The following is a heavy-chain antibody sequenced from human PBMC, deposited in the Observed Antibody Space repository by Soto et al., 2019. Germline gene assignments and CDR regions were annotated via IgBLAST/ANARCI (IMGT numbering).Heavy chain of an antibody. CDR2: ISAYNGNT. Sequence: QVQLVQSGAEVKKPGASVKVSCKASGYTFTSYGISWVRQAPGQGLEWMGWISAYNGNTNYAQKLQGRVTMTTDTSTYTAYMELRSLRSDDTAVYYCARDGGDYFWGSYHSAFDYWVQGTLVTDSS. CDR3: ARDGGDYFWGSYHSAFDY. D-gene: IGHD3-16*02. CDR1: GYTFTSYG. V-gene: IGHV1-18*01. J-gene: IGHJ4*02.